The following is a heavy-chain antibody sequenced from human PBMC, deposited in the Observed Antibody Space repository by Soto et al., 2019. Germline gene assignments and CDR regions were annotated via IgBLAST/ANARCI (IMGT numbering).Heavy chain of an antibody. D-gene: IGHD3-10*01. V-gene: IGHV1-3*01. J-gene: IGHJ4*02. Sequence: ASVKVSCKASGYTFTSYARHWVRQAPGQRLEWMGWINAGNGNTKYSQKFQGRVTITRDTSASTAYMELSSLRSEDTAVYYCAREASGWFGELFFDYWGQGTLVTVSS. CDR2: INAGNGNT. CDR1: GYTFTSYA. CDR3: AREASGWFGELFFDY.